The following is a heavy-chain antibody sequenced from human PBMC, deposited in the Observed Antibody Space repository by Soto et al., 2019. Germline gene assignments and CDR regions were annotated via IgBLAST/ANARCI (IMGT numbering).Heavy chain of an antibody. J-gene: IGHJ6*02. Sequence: ASVKVSCKASGYTFTGCYMHWVRQAPGQGLEWMGWINPNSGGTNYAQKFQGWVTMTRDTSISTAYMELSRLRSDDTAVYYCARDMRDGIAAAGLGSYYGMDVWGQGTTVTVSS. D-gene: IGHD6-13*01. CDR2: INPNSGGT. CDR3: ARDMRDGIAAAGLGSYYGMDV. V-gene: IGHV1-2*04. CDR1: GYTFTGCY.